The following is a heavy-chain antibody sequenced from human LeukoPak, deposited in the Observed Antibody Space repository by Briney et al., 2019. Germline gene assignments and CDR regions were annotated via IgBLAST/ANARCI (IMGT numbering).Heavy chain of an antibody. V-gene: IGHV3-23*01. CDR3: TRAGYYDSSGYYPDY. D-gene: IGHD3-22*01. Sequence: GGSLRLSCAASGFTFTSYAMSWVRQAPGKGLEWVSAASGSGGSTFYADSVKGRFTISRDNSKNTLYLQMNSLKTEDTAVYYCTRAGYYDSSGYYPDYWGQGTLVTVSS. J-gene: IGHJ4*02. CDR1: GFTFTSYA. CDR2: ASGSGGST.